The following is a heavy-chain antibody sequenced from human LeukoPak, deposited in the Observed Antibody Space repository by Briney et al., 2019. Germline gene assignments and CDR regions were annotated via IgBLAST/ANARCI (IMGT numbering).Heavy chain of an antibody. CDR1: GFTFSSYA. D-gene: IGHD1-26*01. CDR3: AKGSWEWELLSSFDY. V-gene: IGHV3-23*01. CDR2: ISGSGGST. Sequence: GGSLRLSCAASGFTFSSYAMSWVRQAPGKGLEWVSAISGSGGSTYCADSVKGRFTISRDNSKNTLYLQMNSLRAEDTAVYYCAKGSWEWELLSSFDYWGQGTLVTVSS. J-gene: IGHJ4*02.